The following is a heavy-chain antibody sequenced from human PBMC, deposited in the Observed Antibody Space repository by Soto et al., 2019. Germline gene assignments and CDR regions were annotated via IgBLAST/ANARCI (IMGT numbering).Heavy chain of an antibody. D-gene: IGHD5-18*01. CDR1: GFTFSSYA. J-gene: IGHJ4*02. V-gene: IGHV3-64*01. CDR3: ARARFSYGHTFDY. Sequence: GSLRLSCAASGFTFSSYAMHWVRQAPGKGLEYVSGISSNGGSTDYANSVKGRFTISRDNSKNTLYLQMGSLRAEDMAVYYCARARFSYGHTFDYWGQGT. CDR2: ISSNGGST.